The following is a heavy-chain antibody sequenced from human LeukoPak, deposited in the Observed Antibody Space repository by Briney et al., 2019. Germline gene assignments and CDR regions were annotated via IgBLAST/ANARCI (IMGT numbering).Heavy chain of an antibody. CDR2: IGGIGVST. D-gene: IGHD4-17*01. CDR3: AKAAYGDYVDWFDP. V-gene: IGHV3-23*01. CDR1: GFTFSSHA. J-gene: IGHJ5*02. Sequence: GGSLRLSCAASGFTFSSHAMNWVRQTPGKGLEWVSSIGGIGVSTYYADSVKGRFTISRDNSKNTLYLQMNSLRAEDTALYYCAKAAYGDYVDWFDPWGQGILVIVSS.